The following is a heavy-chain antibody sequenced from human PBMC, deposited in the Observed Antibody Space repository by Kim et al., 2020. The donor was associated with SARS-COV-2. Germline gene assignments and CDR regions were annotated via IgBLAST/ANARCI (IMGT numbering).Heavy chain of an antibody. CDR3: ARDSRDYYGSGTSDWFDP. CDR1: GFTFSDYY. CDR2: ISSSSSYT. V-gene: IGHV3-11*06. Sequence: GGSLRLSCAASGFTFSDYYMSWIRQAPGKGLEWVSYISSSSSYTNYADSVKGRFTISRDNAKNSLYLQMNSLRAEDTAVYYCARDSRDYYGSGTSDWFDPWGQGTLVTVSS. J-gene: IGHJ5*02. D-gene: IGHD3-10*01.